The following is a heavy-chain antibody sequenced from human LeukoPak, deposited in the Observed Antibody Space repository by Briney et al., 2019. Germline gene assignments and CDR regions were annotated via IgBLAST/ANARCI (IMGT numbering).Heavy chain of an antibody. Sequence: PSETLSLTCTVSGGSISSYYWSWIRQPPGKGLEWIGEINHSGSTNYNPSLKSRVTISVDTSKNQFSLKLSSVTAADTAVYYCARPRRMAAAHFDPWGQGTLVTVSS. J-gene: IGHJ5*02. CDR1: GGSISSYY. CDR2: INHSGST. CDR3: ARPRRMAAAHFDP. V-gene: IGHV4-34*01. D-gene: IGHD6-13*01.